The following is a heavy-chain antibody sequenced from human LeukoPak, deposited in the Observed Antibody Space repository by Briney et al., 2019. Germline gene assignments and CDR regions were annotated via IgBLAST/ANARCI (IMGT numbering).Heavy chain of an antibody. V-gene: IGHV3-23*01. CDR2: ISYSGSA. Sequence: GGSLRLSCAASGFTFSAYAMNWVRQAPRRGLEWVSVISYSGSAYYADSVKGRFTISRDNSKNTLYLQMNSLRAEDRAIYYCAKGGGSDWYLYEYWGQGTPVTVSS. D-gene: IGHD6-19*01. CDR3: AKGGGSDWYLYEY. CDR1: GFTFSAYA. J-gene: IGHJ4*02.